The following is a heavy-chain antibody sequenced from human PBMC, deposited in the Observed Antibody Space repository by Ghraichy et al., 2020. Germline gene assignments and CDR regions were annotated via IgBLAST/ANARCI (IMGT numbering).Heavy chain of an antibody. J-gene: IGHJ3*02. CDR1: GVTSNTYY. CDR2: INYSGYI. V-gene: IGHV4-34*08. CDR3: AISRSQWLGAVDI. Sequence: SETLSLTCVVSGVTSNTYYWTWIRQPPGKGLEWIGEINYSGYITYNPSLKSRVTISLDTSTSQFSLNLTSVTAADTAVYYCAISRSQWLGAVDIWGQGTMVTVSS. D-gene: IGHD3-22*01.